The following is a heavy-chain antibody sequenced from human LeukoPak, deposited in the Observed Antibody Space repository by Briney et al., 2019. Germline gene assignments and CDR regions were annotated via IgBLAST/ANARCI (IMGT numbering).Heavy chain of an antibody. D-gene: IGHD5-24*01. Sequence: SETLSLTCTVSGGSISSSSYYWGWIRQPPGKGLEWIGSIYYSGSTYYNPSLKSRVTISVDTSKNQFSLKLSSVTAADTAVYYCARGGDGYNYLYYYMDVWGKGTTVTVSS. CDR1: GGSISSSSYY. CDR2: IYYSGST. CDR3: ARGGDGYNYLYYYMDV. J-gene: IGHJ6*03. V-gene: IGHV4-39*07.